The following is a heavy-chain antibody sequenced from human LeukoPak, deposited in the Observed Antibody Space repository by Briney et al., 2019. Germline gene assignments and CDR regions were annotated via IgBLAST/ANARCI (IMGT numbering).Heavy chain of an antibody. CDR3: AREATTVVTPPYFDY. CDR1: GGTFSSYA. CDR2: IIPILGIA. J-gene: IGHJ4*02. D-gene: IGHD4-23*01. Sequence: SVKVSCKASGGTFSSYAISWVRQAPGQGLEWMGRIIPILGIANYAQKFQGRVTITADKSTSTAYMELSSLRSEDTAVYYCAREATTVVTPPYFDYWGQGTLVTASS. V-gene: IGHV1-69*04.